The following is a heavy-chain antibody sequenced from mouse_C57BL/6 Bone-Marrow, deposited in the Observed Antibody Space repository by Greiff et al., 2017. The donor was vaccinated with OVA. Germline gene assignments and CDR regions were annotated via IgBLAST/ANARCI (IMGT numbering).Heavy chain of an antibody. V-gene: IGHV3-8*01. CDR2: IRYSGST. CDR3: PNYGFDGYFDD. CDR1: GFSFTSDY. Sequence: EVKLEESGPGLVQPSQTLSLTCSVSGFSFTSDYWNWIRKFPGNKLEYMGYIRYSGSTYYNPSFKCRISITRDTSMIQYYLQLNSVTTKDTATYCCPNYGFDGYFDDWGKGTTVTVSS. J-gene: IGHJ1*03. D-gene: IGHD1-1*01.